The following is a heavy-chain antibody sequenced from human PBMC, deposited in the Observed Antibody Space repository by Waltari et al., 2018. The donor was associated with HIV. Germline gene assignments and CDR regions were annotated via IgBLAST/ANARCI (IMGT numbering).Heavy chain of an antibody. CDR2: IHTYTGNT. J-gene: IGHJ1*01. CDR1: GLSFTRYG. Sequence: QVRLVQSGAEEKKPGASVKVSYKAPGLSFTRYGLSWVRQAPGQGLEWMGWIHTYTGNTDSAENFQGRVTMTRDTFTNTIYMELRTLKSDDSAIYFCVRDLSPMGKSGWYDSWGQGTVVTVSS. D-gene: IGHD6-19*01. V-gene: IGHV1-18*04. CDR3: VRDLSPMGKSGWYDS.